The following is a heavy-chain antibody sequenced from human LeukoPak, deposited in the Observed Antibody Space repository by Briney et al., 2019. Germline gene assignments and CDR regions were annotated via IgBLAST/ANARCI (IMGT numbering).Heavy chain of an antibody. V-gene: IGHV5-51*01. Sequence: GESLKISCKGSGYSFTSYWIGWVRQMPGKGLEWMGIIYPGDSDTRYSPSFQGQVTISADKSISTAYLQWSSLKASDTAMYYCASRRGQQLPPDALDIWGQGTMVTVSS. CDR1: GYSFTSYW. D-gene: IGHD6-13*01. CDR2: IYPGDSDT. J-gene: IGHJ3*02. CDR3: ASRRGQQLPPDALDI.